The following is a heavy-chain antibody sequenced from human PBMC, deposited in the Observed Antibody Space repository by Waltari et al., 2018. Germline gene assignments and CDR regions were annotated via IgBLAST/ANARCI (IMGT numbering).Heavy chain of an antibody. CDR3: ARIRIGNYNEIDY. D-gene: IGHD4-4*01. CDR2: IYYSGST. Sequence: QVQLQESGPGLVKPSETLSLTCTVSGGSISRYYWLWIRQPPGKGLEWIGYIYYSGSTNYNPSLKSRVTISVDTSKNQFSLKLSSVTAADTAVYYCARIRIGNYNEIDYWGQGTLVTVSS. J-gene: IGHJ4*02. V-gene: IGHV4-59*01. CDR1: GGSISRYY.